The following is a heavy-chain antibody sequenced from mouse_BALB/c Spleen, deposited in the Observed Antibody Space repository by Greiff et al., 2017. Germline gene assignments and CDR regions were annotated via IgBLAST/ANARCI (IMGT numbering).Heavy chain of an antibody. Sequence: VQLPQTGAELVGPGVSVKLSCKGSGYTFAVYALHWVQQSHAKSLEWIGVISTYYGVASSNQKFKGMATMTVDKSSSTDYMELAILSSEDSAIYYWAREGLVRYVDVWGAGSTATV. J-gene: IGHJ1*01. CDR3: AREGLVRYVDV. D-gene: IGHD2-3*01. CDR1: GYTFAVYA. V-gene: IGHV1S137*01. CDR2: ISTYYGVA.